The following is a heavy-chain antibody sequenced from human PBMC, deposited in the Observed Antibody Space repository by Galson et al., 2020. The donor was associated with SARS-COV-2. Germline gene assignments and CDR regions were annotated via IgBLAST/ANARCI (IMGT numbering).Heavy chain of an antibody. CDR3: AREGEDNWYDYVMEA. D-gene: IGHD1-1*01. V-gene: IGHV3-74*01. Sequence: GVSLKIPRASSGFTFRTYWMYWVRHASGKGQEWVSRINRQGTNTIYEHSVKGRLTTSRDNARNMLYEHKNVLRVDDAGIYYCAREGEDNWYDYVMEAGGQGTTVTVSS. CDR1: GFTFRTYW. J-gene: IGHJ6*02. CDR2: INRQGTNT.